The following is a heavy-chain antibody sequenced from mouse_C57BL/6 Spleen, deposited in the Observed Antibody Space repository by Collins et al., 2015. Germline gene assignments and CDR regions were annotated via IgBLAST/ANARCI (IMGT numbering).Heavy chain of an antibody. J-gene: IGHJ1*03. CDR1: GFSLTRYG. V-gene: IGHV2-5*01. Sequence: QVQLKQSGPGLVRPSQSLSITCTVSGFSLTRYGVHWVRQSPGKGLEWLGVIWRGGTTDCNAAFMSRLSITKDNSKSQVFFKMNSLQADDTAIYYCAIQLGPTAYFDVWGTGTTVTVSS. CDR3: AIQLGPTAYFDV. D-gene: IGHD4-1*02. CDR2: IWRGGTT.